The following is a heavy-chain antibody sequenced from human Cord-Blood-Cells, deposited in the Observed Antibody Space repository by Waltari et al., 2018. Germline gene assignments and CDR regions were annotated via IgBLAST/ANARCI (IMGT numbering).Heavy chain of an antibody. Sequence: QVQLQQWGAGLLKPSETLSLTCAVYGGSCSGYLWSWLRQPPGKGLEWIGEINHSGSTNYNPSLKSRVTISVDTSKNQFSLKLSSVTAADTAVYYCARGELGYYYGMDVWGQGTTVTVSS. CDR1: GGSCSGYL. CDR3: ARGELGYYYGMDV. CDR2: INHSGST. D-gene: IGHD7-27*01. V-gene: IGHV4-34*01. J-gene: IGHJ6*02.